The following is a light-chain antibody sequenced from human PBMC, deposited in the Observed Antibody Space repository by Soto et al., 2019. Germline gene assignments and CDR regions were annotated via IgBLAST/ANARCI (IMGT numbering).Light chain of an antibody. Sequence: DSQMTQSPSTLSASLGDRVTITCRASQSISSWLAWYQQKPGKAPKLLLYTASRLEIGVPSRFSGSGSGTEFTLTISSLQPDDFATYYCQQYNRYWTFGQGTKVELK. J-gene: IGKJ1*01. V-gene: IGKV1-5*03. CDR2: TAS. CDR3: QQYNRYWT. CDR1: QSISSW.